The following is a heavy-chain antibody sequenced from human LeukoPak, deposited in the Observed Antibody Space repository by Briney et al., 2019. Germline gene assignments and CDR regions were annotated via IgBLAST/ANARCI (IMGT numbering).Heavy chain of an antibody. V-gene: IGHV4-39*01. D-gene: IGHD3-22*01. CDR1: GGSISSSSYY. CDR3: ARVSVYVSSDLDAFDI. J-gene: IGHJ3*02. CDR2: IYYSGST. Sequence: PSETLSLACTVSGGSISSSSYYWGWIRQPPGKGLEWIGSIYYSGSTYYNPSLKSRVTISVDTSKNQFSLKLSSVTAADTAVYYCARVSVYVSSDLDAFDIWGQGTMVTVSS.